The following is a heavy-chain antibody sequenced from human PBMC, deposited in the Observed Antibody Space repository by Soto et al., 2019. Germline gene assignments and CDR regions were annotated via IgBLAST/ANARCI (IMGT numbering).Heavy chain of an antibody. V-gene: IGHV4-30-2*01. CDR3: AREVYSYGYSLGY. J-gene: IGHJ4*02. CDR2: IYHSGST. D-gene: IGHD5-18*01. Sequence: ASEILSLTCAVSGGSISSGGYSWSWIRQPPGKGLEWIGYIYHSGSTYYNPSLKSRVTISVDRSKNQFSLKLSSVTAADMSVYYCAREVYSYGYSLGYWGQGTLVTVSS. CDR1: GGSISSGGYS.